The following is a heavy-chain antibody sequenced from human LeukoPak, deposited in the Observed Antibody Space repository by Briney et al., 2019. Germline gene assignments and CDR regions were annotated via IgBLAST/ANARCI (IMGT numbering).Heavy chain of an antibody. CDR3: AREDNLGSGSSPNDY. J-gene: IGHJ4*02. Sequence: ASVKVSCEASGYTFIGYYMNWVRQAPGQGLEWMGRINPNSGGTNYAQKFQGRVTMTRDTSISTAYMELSRLRSDDTAVYYCAREDNLGSGSSPNDYWGQGTLVTVSS. V-gene: IGHV1-2*06. CDR1: GYTFIGYY. D-gene: IGHD6-19*01. CDR2: INPNSGGT.